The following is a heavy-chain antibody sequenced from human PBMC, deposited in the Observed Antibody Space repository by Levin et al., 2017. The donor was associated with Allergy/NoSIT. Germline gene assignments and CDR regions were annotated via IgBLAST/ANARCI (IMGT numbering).Heavy chain of an antibody. CDR2: IYYSGST. Sequence: SETLSLTCTVSGGSISSYYWSWIRQPPGKGLEWIGYIYYSGSTNYNPSLKSRVTISVDTSKNQFSLKLSSVTAADTAVYYCARDTYYYDSSGYYPTLDPWGQGTLVTVSS. CDR1: GGSISSYY. J-gene: IGHJ5*02. V-gene: IGHV4-59*01. D-gene: IGHD3-22*01. CDR3: ARDTYYYDSSGYYPTLDP.